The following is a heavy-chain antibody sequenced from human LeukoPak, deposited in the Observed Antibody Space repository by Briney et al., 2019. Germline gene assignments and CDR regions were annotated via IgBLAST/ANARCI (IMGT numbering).Heavy chain of an antibody. CDR2: MYYSGST. Sequence: SETLSLTCTVSGGSISTSSYYWGWIRQPPGKGLEWIGSMYYSGSTHYNPSLKSRVTISVDTSKNQFSLKLSSVTAADTAVYYCARNDYDSSGSTPIDYWGQGTLVTVSS. D-gene: IGHD3-22*01. J-gene: IGHJ4*02. V-gene: IGHV4-39*07. CDR1: GGSISTSSYY. CDR3: ARNDYDSSGSTPIDY.